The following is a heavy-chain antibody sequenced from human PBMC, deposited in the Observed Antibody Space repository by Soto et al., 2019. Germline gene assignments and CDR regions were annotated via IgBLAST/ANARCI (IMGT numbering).Heavy chain of an antibody. CDR1: GGSISSYY. V-gene: IGHV4-59*01. J-gene: IGHJ3*02. Sequence: SETLSLTCSVSGGSISSYYWSWIRQPPGKGLEWIGYIYYSGSTNYNPSLKSRVTISVDTSKNQFSLKLSSVTAADTAVYYCARGTTSIAHDAFDIWGQGTMVTVSS. D-gene: IGHD6-6*01. CDR3: ARGTTSIAHDAFDI. CDR2: IYYSGST.